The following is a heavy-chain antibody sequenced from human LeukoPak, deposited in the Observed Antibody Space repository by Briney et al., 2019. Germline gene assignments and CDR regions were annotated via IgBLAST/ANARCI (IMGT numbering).Heavy chain of an antibody. V-gene: IGHV3-30*02. J-gene: IGHJ4*02. CDR1: GFTFSSYG. CDR3: ARDSDRYSSSWVDY. Sequence: GGSLRLSCAASGFTFSSYGMHWVRQAPGKGLEWVALIRYDGSNKYYADSVKGRFTISRDNAKNTLYLQMNSLRAEDTAVYYCARDSDRYSSSWVDYWGQGTLVTVSS. D-gene: IGHD6-13*01. CDR2: IRYDGSNK.